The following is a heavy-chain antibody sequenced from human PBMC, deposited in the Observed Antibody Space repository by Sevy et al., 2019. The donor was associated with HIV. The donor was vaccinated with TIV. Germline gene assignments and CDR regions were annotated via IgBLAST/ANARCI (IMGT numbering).Heavy chain of an antibody. CDR2: ISGSGGST. D-gene: IGHD2-15*01. J-gene: IGHJ3*01. CDR3: AKDRAVLVGDAFDL. Sequence: GGSLRLSCAASEITLSNYAMNWVRQAPGRGLEWVSAISGSGGSTYYADSVKGRFTISRDNSKNTLSLQMHSLNVEDTDVYYCAKDRAVLVGDAFDLWGQGTMVTVSS. V-gene: IGHV3-23*01. CDR1: EITLSNYA.